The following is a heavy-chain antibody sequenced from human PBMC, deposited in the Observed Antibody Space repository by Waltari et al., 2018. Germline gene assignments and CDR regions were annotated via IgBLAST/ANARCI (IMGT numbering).Heavy chain of an antibody. Sequence: EAQLIQSGAQVKSPGATVKVSCKAFGYLFTDYYMHWMPQVPGKGPEWMARLDPENGATEFADRFQGRLTVTADTSTDTAYMELSGLTSEDTATYYCANSMSGPRVQWGQGTQVTVSP. D-gene: IGHD3-3*01. V-gene: IGHV1-69-2*01. CDR2: LDPENGAT. J-gene: IGHJ4*02. CDR3: ANSMSGPRVQ. CDR1: GYLFTDYY.